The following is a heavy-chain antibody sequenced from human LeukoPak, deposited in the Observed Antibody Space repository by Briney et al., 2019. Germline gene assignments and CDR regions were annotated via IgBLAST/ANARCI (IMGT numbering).Heavy chain of an antibody. V-gene: IGHV3-48*03. CDR1: GFTFSNYE. D-gene: IGHD4-11*01. Sequence: GGSLRLSCAASGFTFSNYEMNWVRQAPGKGLEWVSYISGGGDIIKYADSAKGRFTISRDNAKNSLYLQMNSLRAEDTAVYYCARDYSNLGFDFWGQGTLVTVSS. CDR2: ISGGGDII. CDR3: ARDYSNLGFDF. J-gene: IGHJ4*02.